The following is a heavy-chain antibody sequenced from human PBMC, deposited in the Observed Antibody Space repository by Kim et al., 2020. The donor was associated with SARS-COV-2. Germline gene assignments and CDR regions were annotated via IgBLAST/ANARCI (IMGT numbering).Heavy chain of an antibody. CDR1: GYSFTSYW. CDR3: ARHRIAAAGTTSYYYGMDV. CDR2: IYPGDSET. V-gene: IGHV5-51*01. Sequence: GESLKISCKGSGYSFTSYWIGWVRQMPGKGLEWMGMIYPGDSETRYSPSFQGQVTISADKSINTAYLQWSSLKASDTAMYYCARHRIAAAGTTSYYYGMDVWGQGTTVTVSS. D-gene: IGHD6-13*01. J-gene: IGHJ6*02.